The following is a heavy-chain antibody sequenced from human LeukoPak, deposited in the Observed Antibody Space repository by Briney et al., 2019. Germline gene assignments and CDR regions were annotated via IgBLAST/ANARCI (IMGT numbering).Heavy chain of an antibody. CDR3: ARDSGYSYGNEFDY. D-gene: IGHD5-18*01. CDR2: IRSSSTYI. J-gene: IGHJ4*02. V-gene: IGHV3-21*06. CDR1: GFTFSSYS. Sequence: PGGSLRLSCAASGFTFSSYSLNWVRQAPGKGLEWVSSIRSSSTYIYYADSVKGRFTISRDNANNSVYLQMNSLRAEDTAVYYCARDSGYSYGNEFDYWGQGTLVTVSS.